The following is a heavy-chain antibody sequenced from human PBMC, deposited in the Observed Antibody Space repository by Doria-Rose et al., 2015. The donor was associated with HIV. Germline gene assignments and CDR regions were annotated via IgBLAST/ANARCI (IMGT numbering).Heavy chain of an antibody. CDR3: AKAPIIGPKYYFYMDV. CDR2: ISWDSGVK. V-gene: IGHV3-9*01. CDR1: GFSFESYA. D-gene: IGHD3-3*01. Sequence: VQLVQSGGGLVQPGRSLRLSCVGSGFSFESYAMHWVRLAPGKGLEWVAGISWDSGVKGNADSVEGRFTISRDNAKKSVYLEMRSLRPEDTAFYYCAKAPIIGPKYYFYMDVWGKGTSVTVPS. J-gene: IGHJ6*03.